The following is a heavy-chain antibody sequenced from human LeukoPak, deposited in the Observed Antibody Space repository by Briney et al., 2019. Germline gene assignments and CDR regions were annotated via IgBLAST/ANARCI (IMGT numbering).Heavy chain of an antibody. CDR3: ARDRSGSYIPIGMDV. CDR2: INSDGSST. D-gene: IGHD1-26*01. V-gene: IGHV3-74*01. J-gene: IGHJ6*03. CDR1: GFTFSSYW. Sequence: GGSLRLSCAASGFTFSSYWMHWVRQAPGKGLVWVSRINSDGSSTSYADSVKGRFTISRDNAKNTLYLQMNSLRAEDTAVYYCARDRSGSYIPIGMDVWGKGTTVTISS.